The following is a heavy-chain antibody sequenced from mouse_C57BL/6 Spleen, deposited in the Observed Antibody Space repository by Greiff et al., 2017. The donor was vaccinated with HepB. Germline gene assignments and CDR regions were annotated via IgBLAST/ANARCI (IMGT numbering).Heavy chain of an antibody. D-gene: IGHD1-1*01. CDR1: GFTFSSYT. J-gene: IGHJ4*01. CDR2: ISGGGGNT. Sequence: EVKVVESGGGLVKPGGSLKLSCAASGFTFSSYTMSWVRQTPEKRLEWVATISGGGGNTYYPDSVKGRFTISRDNAKNTLYLQMSSLRSEDTALYYCARHRYYGSSYVYAMDYWGQGTSVTVSS. CDR3: ARHRYYGSSYVYAMDY. V-gene: IGHV5-9*01.